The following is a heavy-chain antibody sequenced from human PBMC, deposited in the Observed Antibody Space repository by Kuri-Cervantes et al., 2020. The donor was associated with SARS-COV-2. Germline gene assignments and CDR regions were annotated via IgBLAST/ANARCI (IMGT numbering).Heavy chain of an antibody. D-gene: IGHD6-19*01. Sequence: GESPKISCAASGFTFSSYAMHRVRQAPGKGLEWVAVISYDGSNKYYADSVKGRFTISRDNSKNTLYLQMNSLRAEDTAVYYCAGLDEYSSGWHNDYWGQGTLVTVSS. J-gene: IGHJ4*02. CDR2: ISYDGSNK. CDR1: GFTFSSYA. V-gene: IGHV3-30-3*01. CDR3: AGLDEYSSGWHNDY.